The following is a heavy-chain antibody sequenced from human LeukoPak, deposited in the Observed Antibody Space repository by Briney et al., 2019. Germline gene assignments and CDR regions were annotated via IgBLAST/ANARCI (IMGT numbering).Heavy chain of an antibody. D-gene: IGHD2-2*01. CDR2: INPNSGGT. V-gene: IGHV1-2*02. CDR3: ASSIVYCSSTSCYFN. CDR1: GYTFTGYF. Sequence: GASVKVSCKASGYTFTGYFMHWVRQASGQGLEWMGWINPNSGGTNYAQKFQGRVTMTRDTSISTAYMELSRLRSDDTAVYYCASSIVYCSSTSCYFNWGQGTLVTVSS. J-gene: IGHJ4*02.